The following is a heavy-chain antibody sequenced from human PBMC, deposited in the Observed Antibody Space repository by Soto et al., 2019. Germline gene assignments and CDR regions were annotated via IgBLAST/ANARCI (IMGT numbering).Heavy chain of an antibody. CDR1: GFNFKNYA. V-gene: IGHV3-30*18. J-gene: IGHJ4*02. CDR3: AKSAHPATVTLYYFDY. D-gene: IGHD4-17*01. CDR2: ISEDGSQK. Sequence: PGGSLRLSCAASGFNFKNYAMHWVRQAPGKGLEWVTLISEDGSQKSFADSVKGRFTVSRDNSKNTVFLQMNSLKPEDTAVYYCAKSAHPATVTLYYFDYWGQGALVTVSS.